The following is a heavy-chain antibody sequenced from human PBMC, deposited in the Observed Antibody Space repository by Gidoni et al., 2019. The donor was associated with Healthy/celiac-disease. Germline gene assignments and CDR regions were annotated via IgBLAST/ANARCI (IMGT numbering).Heavy chain of an antibody. V-gene: IGHV4-34*01. D-gene: IGHD3-9*01. CDR2: INHSGST. CDR1: GGSFSGYY. CDR3: ARTEIRYFDWFEAFDI. Sequence: QVQLQQWGAGLLKPSETLSLTCAVYGGSFSGYYWSWIRQPPGKGLEWIGEINHSGSTNYNPYLKSRVTISVDTSKNQFSLKLSSVTAADTAVYYCARTEIRYFDWFEAFDIWGQGTMVTVSS. J-gene: IGHJ3*02.